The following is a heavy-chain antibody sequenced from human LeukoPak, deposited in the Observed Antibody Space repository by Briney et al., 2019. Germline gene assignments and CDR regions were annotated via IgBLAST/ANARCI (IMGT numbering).Heavy chain of an antibody. CDR2: ISDSGSST. J-gene: IGHJ6*03. V-gene: IGHV3-23*01. Sequence: GGSLRLSCAASGFTFSSYAMSWVRQAPGKGLEWVSAISDSGSSTYYADSVKGRFTISRDNSKNTLHLQMNSLRAEDTAVYYCARDTLMVRGVINYYYYTDVWGKGTTVTISS. D-gene: IGHD3-10*01. CDR3: ARDTLMVRGVINYYYYTDV. CDR1: GFTFSSYA.